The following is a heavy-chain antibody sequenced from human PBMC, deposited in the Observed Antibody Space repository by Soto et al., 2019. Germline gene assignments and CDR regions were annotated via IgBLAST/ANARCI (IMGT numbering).Heavy chain of an antibody. CDR3: ANGYSSSWPPPYYYYGMDV. CDR2: ISYDGSNK. V-gene: IGHV3-30-3*01. J-gene: IGHJ6*02. CDR1: GFTFSTYG. Sequence: QVQLVESGGGVVQPGRSLRLSCAASGFTFSTYGMHWVRQAPGKGLEWVAVISYDGSNKYYADSVKGRFTISRDNSKNTLYLQMNSLRAEDTAVYYYANGYSSSWPPPYYYYGMDVWGQGTTVTVSS. D-gene: IGHD6-13*01.